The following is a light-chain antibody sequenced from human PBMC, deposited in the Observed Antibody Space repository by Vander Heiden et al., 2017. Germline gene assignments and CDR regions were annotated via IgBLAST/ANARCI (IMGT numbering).Light chain of an antibody. CDR2: STS. V-gene: IGLV7-43*01. J-gene: IGLJ3*02. Sequence: TVLTQEPSLTVSPGGTGTPTCTANTGAATSGYYPNWFKQKPGQAPRALIYSTSNKHSWTPARFSGSLLGGKAALTLSGVQPEDEAEYYCLLYFGGGQAWVFGGGTKLTVL. CDR1: TGAATSGYY. CDR3: LLYFGGGQAWV.